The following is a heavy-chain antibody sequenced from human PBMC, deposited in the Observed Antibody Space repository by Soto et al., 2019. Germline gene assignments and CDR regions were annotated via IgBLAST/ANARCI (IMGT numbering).Heavy chain of an antibody. CDR2: IKQDGSEK. CDR3: ARVTSPGYFDS. Sequence: EVQLVESGGGLVQPGGSLRLSCAASGFSFSSHWMTWVRQAPGKGPEWVAYIKQDGSEKYYVDSVMCRFTMSRDNTQSSLSLQMNTLRVEDTAVYYCARVTSPGYFDSWGQGTLVTVSS. CDR1: GFSFSSHW. J-gene: IGHJ4*02. V-gene: IGHV3-7*05.